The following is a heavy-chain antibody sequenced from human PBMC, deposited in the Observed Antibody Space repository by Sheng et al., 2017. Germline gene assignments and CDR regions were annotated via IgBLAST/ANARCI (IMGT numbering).Heavy chain of an antibody. V-gene: IGHV3-30*18. Sequence: QVQLVESGGGVVQPGRSLRLSCAASGFTFSSHGMHWVRQAPGKGLEWVAVISYDGSNKYYPASVKGRFTISRDNSKNTLYLQLNSLRGDDTAVYYCAKDLLPSGYGYFDYWGQGTLVTVSS. D-gene: IGHD5-18*01. J-gene: IGHJ4*02. CDR1: GFTFSSHG. CDR2: ISYDGSNK. CDR3: AKDLLPSGYGYFDY.